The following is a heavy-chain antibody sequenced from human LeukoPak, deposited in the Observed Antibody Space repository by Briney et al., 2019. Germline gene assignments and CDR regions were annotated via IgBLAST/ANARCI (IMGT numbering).Heavy chain of an antibody. J-gene: IGHJ4*02. D-gene: IGHD6-19*01. CDR3: AKIPEIYSSGWYYFDH. CDR2: IWYDGSDK. V-gene: IGHV3-33*06. Sequence: GGSLRLSXAASGFTFSSFGMHWVRQAPGKGLEWVAVIWYDGSDKYYADSVKGRFTISRDNSKNTLYLQMNSLRAEDTAVYYCAKIPEIYSSGWYYFDHWGQGILVTVSS. CDR1: GFTFSSFG.